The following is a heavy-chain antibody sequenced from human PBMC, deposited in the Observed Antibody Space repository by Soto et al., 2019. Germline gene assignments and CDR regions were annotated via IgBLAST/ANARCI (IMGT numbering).Heavy chain of an antibody. Sequence: QVQLVQSGAEVQKPGASVEVSCKASGYTFSSYGISWVRQAPGQGLEWMGWINAYNGNTNYAQKFQGRVTMNTDTSTSTAYMELRSLRSDDTAMYYCARDRYCSGGSCYSGVGFDPWGQGTLVTVSS. CDR2: INAYNGNT. J-gene: IGHJ5*02. V-gene: IGHV1-18*01. CDR3: ARDRYCSGGSCYSGVGFDP. D-gene: IGHD2-15*01. CDR1: GYTFSSYG.